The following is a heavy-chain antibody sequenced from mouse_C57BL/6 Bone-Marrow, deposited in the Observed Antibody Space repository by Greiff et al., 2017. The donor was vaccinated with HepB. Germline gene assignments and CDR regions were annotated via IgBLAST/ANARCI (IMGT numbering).Heavy chain of an antibody. D-gene: IGHD2-4*01. Sequence: VQRVESGPGLVAPSQSLSITCTVSGFSLTSYGVHWVRQPPGKGLEWLVVIWSDGSTTYNSALKSRLSISKDNSKSQVFLKMNSLQTDDTAMYYCARLNYDYDPAWFAYWGQGTLVTVSA. CDR1: GFSLTSYG. CDR3: ARLNYDYDPAWFAY. V-gene: IGHV2-6*03. CDR2: IWSDGST. J-gene: IGHJ3*01.